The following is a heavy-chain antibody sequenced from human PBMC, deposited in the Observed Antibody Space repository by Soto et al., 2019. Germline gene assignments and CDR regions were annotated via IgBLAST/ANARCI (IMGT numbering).Heavy chain of an antibody. V-gene: IGHV4-59*01. J-gene: IGHJ1*01. CDR1: GGSFSSNY. Sequence: QVQLQESGPGLVKPSETLSLTCTVSGGSFSSNYWSWIRQPPGKGLEWIGNIYHSGNTNYNPSLRSRVTISVDTSTNQFSLILSSVTAADTAMYYCATSITVVGSRRHWGQGTLVIVSS. D-gene: IGHD6-13*01. CDR3: ATSITVVGSRRH. CDR2: IYHSGNT.